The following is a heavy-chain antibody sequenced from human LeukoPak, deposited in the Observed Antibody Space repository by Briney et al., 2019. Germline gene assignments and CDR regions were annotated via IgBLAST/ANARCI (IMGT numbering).Heavy chain of an antibody. V-gene: IGHV3-11*01. J-gene: IGHJ4*02. CDR2: ISSSGSNI. CDR3: ARDDSWTGTTANFDY. D-gene: IGHD3/OR15-3a*01. CDR1: GFTYSDYY. Sequence: PGGPLRLSCAASGFTYSDYYMSWLRQAPGKGLVWVSYISSSGSNIYYADSVKVRFTITRDNAKNSLYLQMNSLRAEDTAVYYCARDDSWTGTTANFDYWGQGTLVTVSS.